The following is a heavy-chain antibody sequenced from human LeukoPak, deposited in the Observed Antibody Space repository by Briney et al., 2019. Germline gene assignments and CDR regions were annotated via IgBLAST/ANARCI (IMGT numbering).Heavy chain of an antibody. Sequence: SETLSLTCTVSGDSISNAIYYWAWIRQPPGKGLEWLGNIHYSGSTYYNPSLQSRVTLSVDTSKNQFSLKLTSVTATDTAVYYCARTYPDCDYWGQGTLVTVSS. CDR2: IHYSGST. D-gene: IGHD2-21*02. CDR3: ARTYPDCDY. J-gene: IGHJ4*02. CDR1: GDSISNAIYY. V-gene: IGHV4-39*01.